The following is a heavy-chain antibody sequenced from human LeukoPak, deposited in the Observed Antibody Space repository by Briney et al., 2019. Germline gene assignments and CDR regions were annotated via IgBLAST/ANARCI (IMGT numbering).Heavy chain of an antibody. Sequence: ASVKVSCKASGYTFTGYYMHWVRQAPGQGLEWVGWIKPNTGATHYSKRFQGRVSMTRDTSISTAYMELRRLRSDDTAVYYCAREGITAAGTGRFDPWGQGTLVTVSS. CDR1: GYTFTGYY. CDR2: IKPNTGAT. CDR3: AREGITAAGTGRFDP. V-gene: IGHV1-2*02. J-gene: IGHJ5*02. D-gene: IGHD6-13*01.